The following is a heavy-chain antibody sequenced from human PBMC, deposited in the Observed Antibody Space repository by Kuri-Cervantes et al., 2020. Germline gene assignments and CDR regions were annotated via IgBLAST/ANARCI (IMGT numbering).Heavy chain of an antibody. V-gene: IGHV3-30*03. Sequence: GESLKISCAASGFTFSSYSMNWVRQAPGKGLEWVAVISYDGSNKYYADSVKGRFTISRDNSKNTLYLQMNSLRAEDTAVYYCARDRCSSTSCYMDYYYYGMDVWGQGTTVTVSS. CDR2: ISYDGSNK. J-gene: IGHJ6*02. CDR3: ARDRCSSTSCYMDYYYYGMDV. D-gene: IGHD2-2*02. CDR1: GFTFSSYS.